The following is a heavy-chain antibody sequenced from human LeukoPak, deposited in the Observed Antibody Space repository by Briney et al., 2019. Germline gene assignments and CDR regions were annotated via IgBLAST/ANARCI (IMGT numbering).Heavy chain of an antibody. Sequence: PGRSLRLSCAASGFTFDDYAMHWVRQAPGEGLEWVSGISWNSGSIGYADSVKGRFTISRDNAKNSLYLQMNSLRAEDTALYYCAKAHLLIAVAGTGFDYWGQGTLVTVSS. CDR1: GFTFDDYA. CDR2: ISWNSGSI. V-gene: IGHV3-9*01. CDR3: AKAHLLIAVAGTGFDY. D-gene: IGHD6-19*01. J-gene: IGHJ4*02.